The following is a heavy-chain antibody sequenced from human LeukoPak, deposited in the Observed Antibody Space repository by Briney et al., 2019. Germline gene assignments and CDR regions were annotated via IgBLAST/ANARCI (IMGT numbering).Heavy chain of an antibody. V-gene: IGHV3-33*06. J-gene: IGHJ5*02. CDR1: GFTFSSYG. CDR3: AKEDGSGSNWFDP. Sequence: GGSLRLSCAASGFTFSSYGMHWVRQAPGKGLEWVAVIWYDGSNKYYADSVRGRFTISRDNSKNTLYLQMNSLRAEDTAVYYCAKEDGSGSNWFDPWGQGTLVTVSS. D-gene: IGHD3-10*01. CDR2: IWYDGSNK.